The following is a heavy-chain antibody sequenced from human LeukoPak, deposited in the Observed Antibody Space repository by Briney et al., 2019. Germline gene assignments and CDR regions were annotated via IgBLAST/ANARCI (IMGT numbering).Heavy chain of an antibody. CDR3: ARIGVSSGYYPYYYYYYMDV. CDR2: INWNGGST. Sequence: GGSLRLTCAASGFTFDDYGMSWVRQAPGKGLEWVSGINWNGGSTGYADSVKGRFTISRDNAKNSLYLQMNSLRAEDTALYYCARIGVSSGYYPYYYYYYMDVWGKGTTVTVSS. D-gene: IGHD3-22*01. CDR1: GFTFDDYG. J-gene: IGHJ6*03. V-gene: IGHV3-20*04.